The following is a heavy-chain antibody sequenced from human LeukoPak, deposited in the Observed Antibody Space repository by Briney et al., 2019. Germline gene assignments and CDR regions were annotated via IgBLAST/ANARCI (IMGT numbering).Heavy chain of an antibody. CDR2: ISSSGSTI. D-gene: IGHD6-19*01. CDR1: GFTFSSYA. J-gene: IGHJ3*02. V-gene: IGHV3-48*04. Sequence: GGSLRLSCAASGFTFSSYAMNWVRQAPGKGLEWVSYISSSGSTIYYADSVKGRFTISRDNAKNSLYLQMNSLRAEDTAVYYCARTWLAHDAFDIWGQGTMVTVSS. CDR3: ARTWLAHDAFDI.